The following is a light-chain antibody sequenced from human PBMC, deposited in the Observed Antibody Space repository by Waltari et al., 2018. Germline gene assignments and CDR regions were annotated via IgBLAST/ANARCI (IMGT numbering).Light chain of an antibody. CDR1: QSVGRS. J-gene: IGKJ1*01. V-gene: IGKV3-20*01. CDR3: QMYVRLPVT. CDR2: DAS. Sequence: EILLTQSPGTLSLSPGERAPLSCRASQSVGRSLAWYQQKPGQAPRLLIYDASKRATGIPERVSGSGSGTDFSLTISRLEPEDFAVYYCQMYVRLPVTFGQGTKVEIK.